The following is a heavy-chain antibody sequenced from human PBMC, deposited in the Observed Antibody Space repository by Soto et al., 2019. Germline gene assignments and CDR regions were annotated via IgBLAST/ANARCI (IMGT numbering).Heavy chain of an antibody. D-gene: IGHD6-19*01. CDR2: ISHXNGNK. J-gene: IGHJ3*02. CDR1: GYTFTRYG. CDR3: ARDDSSGFVNAFDI. Sequence: GXSVKVSCKASGYTFTRYGISWVRQAPGQGVEWMGWISHXNGNKXYAKKLKGRVXXTTDTYTXXDYMELRSMGSDDTAVYYFARDDSSGFVNAFDIWGQGTMVTVSS. V-gene: IGHV1-18*01.